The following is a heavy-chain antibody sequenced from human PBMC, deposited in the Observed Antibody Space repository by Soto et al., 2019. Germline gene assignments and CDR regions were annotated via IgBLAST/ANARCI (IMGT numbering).Heavy chain of an antibody. CDR2: IYYSGST. J-gene: IGHJ4*02. CDR3: ARTYYESSGYYWYVDY. V-gene: IGHV4-30-4*08. D-gene: IGHD3-22*01. CDR1: GYSISSGYY. Sequence: TLSLTGAASGYSISSGYYWGSLRQPPGKGLEWIGYIYYSGSTYYNPSLKSRVTISVDTSKNQFSLKLSSVAAADTAVYYCARTYYESSGYYWYVDYWGQGSVVSVSA.